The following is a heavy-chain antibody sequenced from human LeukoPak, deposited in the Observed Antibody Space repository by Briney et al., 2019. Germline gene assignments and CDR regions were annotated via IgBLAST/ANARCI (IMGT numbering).Heavy chain of an antibody. J-gene: IGHJ4*02. CDR1: GGSFSDYY. CDR3: ARGCPGY. V-gene: IGHV4-34*01. Sequence: PSETLSLTCADYGGSFSDYYWTWIRQTPGKGLEWIGQISHSGTTSYNPSLKSRVTMSVDTSKNQFSLKLTSATAADTAVYYCARGCPGYWGQGTLVTVSS. CDR2: ISHSGTT.